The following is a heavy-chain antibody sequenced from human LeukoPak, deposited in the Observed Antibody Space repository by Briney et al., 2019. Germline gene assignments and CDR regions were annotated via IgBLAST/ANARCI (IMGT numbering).Heavy chain of an antibody. CDR2: IYYSGST. J-gene: IGHJ5*02. CDR1: GGSVSSGSYY. D-gene: IGHD1-20*01. V-gene: IGHV4-61*01. CDR3: ARDLYNLNDVGWFDP. Sequence: SETLSLTCTVSGGSVSSGSYYWSWIRQPPGKGLEWIGYIYYSGSTNYNPSLKSRVTISVDTSKNQFSLKLNSVTAADTAVYFCARDLYNLNDVGWFDPWGQGTLVTVSS.